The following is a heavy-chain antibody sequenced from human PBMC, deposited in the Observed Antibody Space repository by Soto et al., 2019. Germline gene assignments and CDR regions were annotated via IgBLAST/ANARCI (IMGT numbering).Heavy chain of an antibody. V-gene: IGHV3-66*01. CDR3: ARALYDSSGYYHDAFDI. Sequence: GGSLRLSCAASGFPVSSNYMNWVRQAPGKGLEWVSVIHSGGNTYYADSVKGRFTISRDNSKNMLYLQMNSLRAEDTAVYYCARALYDSSGYYHDAFDIWGQGTMVTVSS. CDR1: GFPVSSNY. D-gene: IGHD3-22*01. CDR2: IHSGGNT. J-gene: IGHJ3*02.